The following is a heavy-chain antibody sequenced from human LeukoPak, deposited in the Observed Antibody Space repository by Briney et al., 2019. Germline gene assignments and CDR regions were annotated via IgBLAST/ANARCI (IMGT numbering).Heavy chain of an antibody. CDR2: IRSKAYRGTT. Sequence: PGRSLRLSCTGSGFTFGDHSMSWVRQAPGKGLEWVGFIRSKAYRGTTEYAASVKGRFTISRDDSASIAYLQMNSLRTEDTGVYYCARGPIQLWIHNAMDVWGQGTTVTVSS. D-gene: IGHD5-18*01. CDR1: GFTFGDHS. J-gene: IGHJ6*02. V-gene: IGHV3-49*04. CDR3: ARGPIQLWIHNAMDV.